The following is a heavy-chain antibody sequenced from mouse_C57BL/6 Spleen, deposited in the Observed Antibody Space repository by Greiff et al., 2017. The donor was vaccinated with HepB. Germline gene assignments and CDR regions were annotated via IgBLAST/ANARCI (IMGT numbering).Heavy chain of an antibody. V-gene: IGHV14-4*01. J-gene: IGHJ2*01. Sequence: EVKLQESGAELVRPGALVKLSCTASGFNIKDDYMHWVKQRPEQGLEWIGWIDPENGDTEYASKFQGKATITADTSSNTAYLQLSSLTSEDTAVYYCTLYYSKGYFDYWGQGTTLTVSS. CDR1: GFNIKDDY. D-gene: IGHD2-5*01. CDR2: IDPENGDT. CDR3: TLYYSKGYFDY.